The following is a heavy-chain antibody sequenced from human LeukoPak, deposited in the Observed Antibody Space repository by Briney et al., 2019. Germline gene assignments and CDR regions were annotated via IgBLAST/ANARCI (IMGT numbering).Heavy chain of an antibody. V-gene: IGHV3-23*01. Sequence: PGGSLRLSCAASGFNFSSYAMSWVRQAPGKGLEWVSAISGSGGSTYYADSVKGRFTISRDNSKNTLYLQMNSLRAEDTAVYYCAKDLVGLWQQLVVWGQGTLVTVSS. J-gene: IGHJ4*02. D-gene: IGHD6-13*01. CDR1: GFNFSSYA. CDR2: ISGSGGST. CDR3: AKDLVGLWQQLVV.